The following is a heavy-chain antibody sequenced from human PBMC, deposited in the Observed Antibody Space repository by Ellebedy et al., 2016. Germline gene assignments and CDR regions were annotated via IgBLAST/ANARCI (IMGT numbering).Heavy chain of an antibody. J-gene: IGHJ3*02. V-gene: IGHV4-31*03. CDR1: GGSISSGGYY. CDR3: ASCLIPSWAFDI. Sequence: SETLSLTXTVSGGSISSGGYYWSWIRQHPGKGLEWIGYIYYSGSTYYNPSLKSRVTISVDTSKNQFSLKLSSVTAADTAVYYCASCLIPSWAFDIWGQGTMVTVSS. CDR2: IYYSGST. D-gene: IGHD2-15*01.